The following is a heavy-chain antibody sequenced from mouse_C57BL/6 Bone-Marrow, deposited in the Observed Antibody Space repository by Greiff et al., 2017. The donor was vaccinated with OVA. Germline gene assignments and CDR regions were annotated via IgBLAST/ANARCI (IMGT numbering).Heavy chain of an antibody. CDR3: ARQDNDYDGGYYYAMDY. CDR1: GFSLTSYG. CDR2: IWSDGST. D-gene: IGHD2-4*01. Sequence: VKLVESGPGLVAPSQSLSITCTVSGFSLTSYGVHWVRQPPGKGLEWLVVIWSDGSTTYNSALKSRLSISKDNSKSQVFLKMNSLQTDDTAMYYCARQDNDYDGGYYYAMDYWGQGTSVTVSS. J-gene: IGHJ4*01. V-gene: IGHV2-6-1*01.